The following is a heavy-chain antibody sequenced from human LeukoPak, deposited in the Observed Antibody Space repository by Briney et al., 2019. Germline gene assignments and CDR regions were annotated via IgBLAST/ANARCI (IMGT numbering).Heavy chain of an antibody. J-gene: IGHJ1*01. D-gene: IGHD6-13*01. Sequence: PGGSLRLSCAASGFTFSSYWMSWVRQAPGKGLEWVANIKQDGREKYYVDSVKGRFTISRDNAKNSLYLQMNSLRAEDTALYYCAKDKGSSRRNANFHHWGQGTLVTVSS. CDR1: GFTFSSYW. CDR2: IKQDGREK. CDR3: AKDKGSSRRNANFHH. V-gene: IGHV3-7*03.